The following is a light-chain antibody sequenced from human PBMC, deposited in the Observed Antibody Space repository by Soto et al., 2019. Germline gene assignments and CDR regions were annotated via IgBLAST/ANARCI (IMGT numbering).Light chain of an antibody. CDR1: QSVDST. J-gene: IGKJ2*01. CDR3: QKYHKWPPYT. V-gene: IGKV3-15*01. Sequence: EIVMTQSPATLSVSPGETAALSCRASQSVDSTVAWYQQKPGQPPRLLIYDASTRATGIPARFSGSGSGTEFTLTISRLQSEDFAVYFCQKYHKWPPYTFGQGTKLEIK. CDR2: DAS.